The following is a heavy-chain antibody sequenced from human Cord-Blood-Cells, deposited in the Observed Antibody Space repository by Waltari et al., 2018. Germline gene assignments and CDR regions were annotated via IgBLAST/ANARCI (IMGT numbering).Heavy chain of an antibody. V-gene: IGHV5-51*01. J-gene: IGHJ2*01. D-gene: IGHD3-16*01. CDR2: IYPGDSDT. CDR3: ARHGLGVYWYFDL. Sequence: EVQLVQSGAEVKKPGESLKISCKGSGYSFTSYWIGWVRQMPGKGLEWMGIIYPGDSDTRYRPSSQGQVPISADKSISTAYLQWSSLKASDNAMYYCARHGLGVYWYFDLWGRGTLVTVSS. CDR1: GYSFTSYW.